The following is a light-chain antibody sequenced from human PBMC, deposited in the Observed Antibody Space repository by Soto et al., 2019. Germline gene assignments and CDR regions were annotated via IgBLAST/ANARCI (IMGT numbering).Light chain of an antibody. CDR3: QSYDSSLSAYV. V-gene: IGLV1-40*01. CDR1: SSNIGAGYD. J-gene: IGLJ1*01. Sequence: QSVLTQPPSVSGAPGQRVTISCTGSSSNIGAGYDVHWYHQLPGTAPTLLIYGSYNRPSGVPDRFSGSKSGTSASLAITGLQAEDEADYYCQSYDSSLSAYVFGTGTKVTAL. CDR2: GSY.